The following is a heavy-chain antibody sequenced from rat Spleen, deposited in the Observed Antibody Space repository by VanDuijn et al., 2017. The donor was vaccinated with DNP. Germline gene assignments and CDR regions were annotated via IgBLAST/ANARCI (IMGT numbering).Heavy chain of an antibody. CDR3: TTRGNYGGYDY. Sequence: EVQLVESGGGLVRPGNSLRLSCAASGFIFSDYAMAWVRQSPKMGLEWVATIIYDGSTTFYRDSVTGRFTISRDFAKSTLYLQMDSLRFEDSATYYCTTRGNYGGYDYWGQGVMVTVSS. CDR2: IIYDGSTT. J-gene: IGHJ2*01. CDR1: GFIFSDYA. D-gene: IGHD1-11*01. V-gene: IGHV5S10*01.